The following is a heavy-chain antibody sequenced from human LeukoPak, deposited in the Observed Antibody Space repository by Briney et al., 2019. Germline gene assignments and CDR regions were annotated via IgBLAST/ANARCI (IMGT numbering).Heavy chain of an antibody. CDR1: GYTFTSYY. V-gene: IGHV1-46*01. D-gene: IGHD3-22*01. CDR3: ARAKEYYDDSSGAPYDY. Sequence: GASVKVSCKASGYTFTSYYMHWVRQAPGQGLEWMGIINPSGGSTSYAQKFQGRVTMTRDTSTSTVYMELSSLRSEDTAVYYCARAKEYYDDSSGAPYDYWGQGTLVTVSS. J-gene: IGHJ4*02. CDR2: INPSGGST.